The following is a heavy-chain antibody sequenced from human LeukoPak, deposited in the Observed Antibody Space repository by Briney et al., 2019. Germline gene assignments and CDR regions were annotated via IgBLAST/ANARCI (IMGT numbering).Heavy chain of an antibody. J-gene: IGHJ4*02. V-gene: IGHV3-15*01. CDR3: VTPPD. CDR1: GITISDAW. Sequence: GGALRLSCEASGITISDAWMSWVRQAPGKGLEWVGRIKSKRAGGTTAHAAPGKGRFTISRDDSKNTLYLQRNSLTIEGSAVYYFVTPPDWGQGTLVTVSS. CDR2: IKSKRAGGTT. D-gene: IGHD3-3*01.